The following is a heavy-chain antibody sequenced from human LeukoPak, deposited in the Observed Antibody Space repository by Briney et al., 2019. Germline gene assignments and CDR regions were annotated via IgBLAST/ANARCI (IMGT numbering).Heavy chain of an antibody. J-gene: IGHJ4*02. CDR2: ISSSSSYI. CDR3: ARNSDYGIDY. CDR1: GFTFSNYE. Sequence: MAGGSLRLSCAASGFTFSNYEMIWVRQAPGKGLEWVSSISSSSSYIYYADSVKGRFTISRDNAKNSLYLQMNSLRAEDTAVYYCARNSDYGIDYWGQGTLVTVSS. D-gene: IGHD4-17*01. V-gene: IGHV3-21*01.